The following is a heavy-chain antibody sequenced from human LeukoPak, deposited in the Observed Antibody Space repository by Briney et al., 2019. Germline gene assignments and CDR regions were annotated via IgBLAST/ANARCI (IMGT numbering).Heavy chain of an antibody. CDR2: INPNSGGT. J-gene: IGHJ4*02. D-gene: IGHD6-13*01. V-gene: IGHV1-2*04. Sequence: ASVKVSCKASGYTFTDYYMHWVRQAPGQGLEWMGWINPNSGGTNYAQKFQGWVTMTRDTSISIAYMELSRLRSDDTAVYYCARGRSDSSSWYYDYWGQGTLVTVSS. CDR3: ARGRSDSSSWYYDY. CDR1: GYTFTDYY.